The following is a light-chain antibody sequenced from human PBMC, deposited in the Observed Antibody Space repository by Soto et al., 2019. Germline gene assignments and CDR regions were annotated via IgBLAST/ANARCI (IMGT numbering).Light chain of an antibody. CDR2: AAS. CDR3: QQYYSLPLT. CDR1: QCISSY. Sequence: VIWMTQSPSLLSASTGDRVTISCRMSQCISSYLAWDQQKPGKAPELLIYAASTLQSGVPSRFSGSGSGTYFTLTISCLQSEDFATYYCQQYYSLPLTFGGGTKVEIK. J-gene: IGKJ4*01. V-gene: IGKV1D-8*01.